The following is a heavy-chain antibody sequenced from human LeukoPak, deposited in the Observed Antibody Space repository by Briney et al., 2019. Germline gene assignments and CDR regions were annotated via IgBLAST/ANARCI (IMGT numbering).Heavy chain of an antibody. V-gene: IGHV4-31*03. CDR3: ARLTPNYYGSGSRRAFDI. J-gene: IGHJ3*02. D-gene: IGHD3-10*01. CDR1: GGSISSGGYY. CDR2: IYYSGST. Sequence: PSETLSLTCTVSGGSISSGGYYWSWIRQHPGKGLEWIGYIYYSGSTYCNPSLKSRVTISVDTSKNQFSLKLSSVTAADTAVYYCARLTPNYYGSGSRRAFDIWGQGTMVTVSS.